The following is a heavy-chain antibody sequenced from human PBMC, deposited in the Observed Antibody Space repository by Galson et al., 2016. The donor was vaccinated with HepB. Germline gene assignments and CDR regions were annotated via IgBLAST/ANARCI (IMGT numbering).Heavy chain of an antibody. D-gene: IGHD2-15*01. V-gene: IGHV3-23*01. CDR2: ITAGGDAT. Sequence: SLRLSCAASGFTFSSYALSWVRQAPGKGLEWVSSITAGGDATYYADSVKGRFTISRDYSKNTLCLQMNSLRVEDTAVYYCAGASWTTTTRFDSWGQGTPVTVSS. CDR3: AGASWTTTTRFDS. CDR1: GFTFSSYA. J-gene: IGHJ4*02.